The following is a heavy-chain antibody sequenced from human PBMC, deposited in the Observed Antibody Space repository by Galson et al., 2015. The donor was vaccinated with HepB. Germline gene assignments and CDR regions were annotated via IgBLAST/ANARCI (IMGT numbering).Heavy chain of an antibody. CDR1: GGTFSSYA. J-gene: IGHJ4*02. V-gene: IGHV1-69*13. CDR3: ARGSGGRYSSSGEGDY. CDR2: IIPIFGTA. D-gene: IGHD6-13*01. Sequence: SVKVSCKASGGTFSSYAISWVRQAPGQGLEWMGGIIPIFGTANYAQKFQGRVTITADESTSTAYMELSSLRSEDTAVYYCARGSGGRYSSSGEGDYWGQGTLVTVSS.